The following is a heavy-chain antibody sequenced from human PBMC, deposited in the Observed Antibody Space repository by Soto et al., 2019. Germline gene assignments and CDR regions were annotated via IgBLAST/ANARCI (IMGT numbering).Heavy chain of an antibody. CDR3: ARAGTTMVALDC. D-gene: IGHD5-18*01. J-gene: IGHJ4*02. CDR1: GGTISSYF. CDR2: IYYGGST. V-gene: IGHV4-59*01. Sequence: SETLSLTCSVSGGTISSYFWSWIQQPPGKGLEWIGYIYYGGSTNYNPSLKSRVTISVDTSKNQFSLKLSSVTAADTAVYYCARAGTTMVALDCWGQGTLVTVSS.